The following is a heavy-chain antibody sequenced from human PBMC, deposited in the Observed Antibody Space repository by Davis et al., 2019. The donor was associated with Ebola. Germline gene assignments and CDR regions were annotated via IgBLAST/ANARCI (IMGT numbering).Heavy chain of an antibody. Sequence: GESLKISCAASGFTFSDYYMSWIRQAPGKGLEWVSYISSSGSTIYYADSVKGRFTISRDNAKNSLYLQMNSLRAEDTAVYYCARSEKGYYYDSSGYYYHAFDIWGQGTMVTVSS. CDR2: ISSSGSTI. J-gene: IGHJ3*02. CDR1: GFTFSDYY. D-gene: IGHD3-22*01. V-gene: IGHV3-11*04. CDR3: ARSEKGYYYDSSGYYYHAFDI.